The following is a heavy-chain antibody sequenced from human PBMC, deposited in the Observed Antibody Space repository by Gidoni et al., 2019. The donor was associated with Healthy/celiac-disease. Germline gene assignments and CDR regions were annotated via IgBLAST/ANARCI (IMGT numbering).Heavy chain of an antibody. CDR2: ISYDGSNK. Sequence: QVQLVESGGGVVQPGRSLRLSCAAPGFTFSSYAMHWVRQAPGKGLEWVAVISYDGSNKYYADSVKGRFTISRDNSKNTLYLQMNSLRAEDTAVYYCARGLRVILGAFDIWGQGTMVTVSS. D-gene: IGHD3-16*01. CDR1: GFTFSSYA. V-gene: IGHV3-30-3*01. J-gene: IGHJ3*02. CDR3: ARGLRVILGAFDI.